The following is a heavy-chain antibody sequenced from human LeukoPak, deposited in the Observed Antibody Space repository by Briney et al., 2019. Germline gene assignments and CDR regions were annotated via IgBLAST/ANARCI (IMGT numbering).Heavy chain of an antibody. CDR3: ARLSGAPVRHPIYHFDY. V-gene: IGHV4-4*07. CDR1: GGSISSYY. D-gene: IGHD2-2*02. Sequence: SSETLSLTCTVSGGSISSYYWSWIRQPAGKGLEWIGRIYTSGSTNYNPSLKSRVTMSVDTSKNQFSLKLSSVTAADTAMYYCARLSGAPVRHPIYHFDYWGQGTLVTVSS. J-gene: IGHJ4*02. CDR2: IYTSGST.